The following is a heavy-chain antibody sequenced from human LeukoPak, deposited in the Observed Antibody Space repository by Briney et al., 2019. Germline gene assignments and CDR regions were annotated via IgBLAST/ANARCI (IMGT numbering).Heavy chain of an antibody. V-gene: IGHV3-23*01. CDR1: GFTFSSYA. Sequence: GGSLRLSCAASGFTFSSYAMSWVRQAPGEGLECVSGISGSGGSTYYADSVKGRFTISRDNSKNTLYLQMNSLRAEDTALYYCATTLLRASSYMDVWGKGTTVTVSS. CDR2: ISGSGGST. J-gene: IGHJ6*03. CDR3: ATTLLRASSYMDV.